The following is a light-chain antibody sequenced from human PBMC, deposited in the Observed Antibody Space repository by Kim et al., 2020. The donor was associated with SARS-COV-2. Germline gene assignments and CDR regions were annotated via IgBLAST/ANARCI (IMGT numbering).Light chain of an antibody. CDR3: QQLNSYPPYT. V-gene: IGKV1-9*01. CDR2: AAS. J-gene: IGKJ2*01. Sequence: ASVGDRVTITCRASKGISSYLAWYQQKPGKAPKLLIYAASTLQSGVPSRFSGSGSGTDFTLTISSLQPEDFATYYCQQLNSYPPYTFGQGTKLEI. CDR1: KGISSY.